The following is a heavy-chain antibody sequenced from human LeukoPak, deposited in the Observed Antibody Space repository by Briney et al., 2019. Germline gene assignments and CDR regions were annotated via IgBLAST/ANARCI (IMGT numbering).Heavy chain of an antibody. CDR3: ARGGVRGVIGY. CDR1: GFVVNNYV. J-gene: IGHJ4*02. V-gene: IGHV3-30*03. D-gene: IGHD3-10*01. CDR2: ISYDGNNK. Sequence: PGGSLRLSCAASGFVVNNYVMYWVRQAPGKGLKWVAVISYDGNNKYYADSVKGRFTISKDDSKNTLYLQMNSLRADDTAVYYCARGGVRGVIGYWGQGTLVTVSS.